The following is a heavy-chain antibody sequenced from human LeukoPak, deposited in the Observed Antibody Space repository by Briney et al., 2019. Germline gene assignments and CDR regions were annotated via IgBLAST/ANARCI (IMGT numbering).Heavy chain of an antibody. CDR1: GFKFADAP. CDR2: ITWDATDS. Sequence: GGSLRLSCTASGFKFADAPMHWVRQPPGKGLEWIALITWDATDSYYADSVKGRFTISRDVSRNTLYLQMNSLRSEDTALYYCAKDVSFRRGHNFDASDIWGLGTMVTVSS. J-gene: IGHJ3*02. CDR3: AKDVSFRRGHNFDASDI. V-gene: IGHV3-43*01. D-gene: IGHD5-24*01.